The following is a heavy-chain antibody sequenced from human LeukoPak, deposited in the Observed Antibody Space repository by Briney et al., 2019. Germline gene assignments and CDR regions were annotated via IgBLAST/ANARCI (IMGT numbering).Heavy chain of an antibody. D-gene: IGHD2-2*01. J-gene: IGHJ4*02. CDR3: ASNSCSSTCCYSVGDY. V-gene: IGHV1-69*05. Sequence: SVKVSGMASGGTFSSYAISWVRQAPGQGLEWMGGIIPIFGTANYAQKFQGRVTITTDESTSTAYMELSSLRSEDTAVYYCASNSCSSTCCYSVGDYWGQGTLVTVSS. CDR1: GGTFSSYA. CDR2: IIPIFGTA.